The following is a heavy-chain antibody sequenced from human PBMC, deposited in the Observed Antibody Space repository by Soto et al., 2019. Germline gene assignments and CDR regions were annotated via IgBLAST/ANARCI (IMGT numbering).Heavy chain of an antibody. CDR1: GDTFTFYS. CDR3: ASSYGSGYRAFDY. J-gene: IGHJ4*02. CDR2: INPILSMS. V-gene: IGHV1-69*02. Sequence: QVQLVQSGAEVKKPGSSVRVSCKASGDTFTFYSINWVRQAPGLGLEWMGRINPILSMSNYAQRFQGRVTMTADKSTSTAYMELSSLRSEDPAMYYCASSYGSGYRAFDYWGQGALVTVSS. D-gene: IGHD3-10*01.